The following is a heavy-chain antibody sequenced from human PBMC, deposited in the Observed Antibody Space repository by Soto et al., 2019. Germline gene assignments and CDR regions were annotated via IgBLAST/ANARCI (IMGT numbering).Heavy chain of an antibody. D-gene: IGHD4-17*01. CDR1: GGSISSSSYY. CDR2: IYYSGST. V-gene: IGHV4-39*01. CDR3: ARYGDPPDAFDI. Sequence: ETLSLTCTVSGGSISSSSYYWGWIRQPPGKGLEWIGSIYYSGSTYYNPSLKSRVTISVDTSKNQFSLKLSSVTAADTAVYYCARYGDPPDAFDISGQGTMVTVSS. J-gene: IGHJ3*02.